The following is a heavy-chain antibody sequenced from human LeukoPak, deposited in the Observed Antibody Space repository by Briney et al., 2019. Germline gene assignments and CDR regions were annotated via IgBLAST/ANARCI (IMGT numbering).Heavy chain of an antibody. CDR3: ARDTTYYYDSSGYPYDAFDI. V-gene: IGHV1-2*02. CDR2: INPNSGGT. Sequence: ASVTVSCKASGYTFTGYYMHWVRQAPGQGLEWMGWINPNSGGTNYAQKFQGRVNMTRDTSISTAYMELSRLRSDDTAVYYCARDTTYYYDSSGYPYDAFDIRGQGTMVTVSS. J-gene: IGHJ3*02. D-gene: IGHD3-22*01. CDR1: GYTFTGYY.